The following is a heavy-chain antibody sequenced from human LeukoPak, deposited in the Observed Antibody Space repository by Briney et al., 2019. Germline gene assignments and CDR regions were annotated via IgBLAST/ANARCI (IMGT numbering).Heavy chain of an antibody. V-gene: IGHV3-30*04. CDR1: GFTFSSYT. D-gene: IGHD5-24*01. J-gene: IGHJ4*02. Sequence: PGRSLRLSCAASGFTFSSYTMHWVRQAPGKGLEWVAVISYDGSNKYYADSVKGRFTISRDSSKNTLYLQMNSLRAEDTAVCYCAGRGGRWLQPAVELNIDYWGQGTLVTVSS. CDR3: AGRGGRWLQPAVELNIDY. CDR2: ISYDGSNK.